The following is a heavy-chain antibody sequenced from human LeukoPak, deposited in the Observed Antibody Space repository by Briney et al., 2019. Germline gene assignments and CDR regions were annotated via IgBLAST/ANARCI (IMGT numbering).Heavy chain of an antibody. CDR3: ARGPYCGGDCYSFYYFDY. CDR1: GFTFSSYG. V-gene: IGHV3-64*01. Sequence: GGSLRLSCGASGFTFSSYGMHWGRQAPGKGLGNVLVIICNGGSTYYANSVKGRFTISRDNSKNTLYLQMGSLRAEDMAVYYCARGPYCGGDCYSFYYFDYWGQGTLVTVSS. CDR2: IICNGGST. J-gene: IGHJ4*02. D-gene: IGHD2-21*02.